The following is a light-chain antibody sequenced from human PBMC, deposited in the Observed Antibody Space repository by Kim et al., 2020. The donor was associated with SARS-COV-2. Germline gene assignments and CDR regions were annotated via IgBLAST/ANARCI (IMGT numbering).Light chain of an antibody. CDR1: NSNVVSNY. CDR2: RNN. CDR3: AAWEGSLSGRGV. V-gene: IGLV1-47*01. J-gene: IGLJ3*02. Sequence: RVTVSGSGSNSNVVSNYVYWYQRHHGTAPNPLSYRNNQRPSGVPDRFSGSKSGTSASLAIRGLRSEGEADYYCAAWEGSLSGRGVFGGGTQLTV.